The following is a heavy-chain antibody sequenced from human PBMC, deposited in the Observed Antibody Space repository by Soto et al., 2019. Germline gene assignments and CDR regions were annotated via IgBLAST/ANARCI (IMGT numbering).Heavy chain of an antibody. CDR2: IYYSGST. Sequence: SETLSLTCTVSGGSISSYYWSWIRQPPGKGLEWIGYIYYSGSTNYNPSLKSRVTISVDTSKNQFSLKLSSVTAADTAVYYCASSGIPNIAVAAPVTPFDYWGQGTLVTVSS. D-gene: IGHD6-19*01. V-gene: IGHV4-59*01. J-gene: IGHJ4*02. CDR3: ASSGIPNIAVAAPVTPFDY. CDR1: GGSISSYY.